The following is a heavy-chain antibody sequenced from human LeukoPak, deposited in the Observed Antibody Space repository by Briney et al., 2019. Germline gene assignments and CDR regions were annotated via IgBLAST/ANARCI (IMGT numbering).Heavy chain of an antibody. CDR1: GGSISSGGYY. V-gene: IGHV4-31*03. CDR2: IYYSGST. J-gene: IGHJ4*02. D-gene: IGHD1-26*01. Sequence: SQTLSLTCTVSGGSISSGGYYWSWIRQHPGKGLEWIGYIYYSGSTYYNPSLKSRVTISVDTSKNQFSLKLSSVTAADTAVYYCARDPWGSGSYSPFDYWGQGTLVTVSS. CDR3: ARDPWGSGSYSPFDY.